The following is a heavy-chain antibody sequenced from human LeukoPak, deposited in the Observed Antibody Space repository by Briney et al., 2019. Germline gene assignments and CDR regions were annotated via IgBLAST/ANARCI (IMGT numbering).Heavy chain of an antibody. CDR2: ISSSGSTI. CDR1: GFTFSDYY. D-gene: IGHD3-16*02. CDR3: AKGPPYYDYVWGSYRLDY. J-gene: IGHJ4*02. Sequence: GGSLRLSCAASGFTFSDYYMSWIRQAPGKGLEWVSYISSSGSTIYYADSVKGRFTISRDNAKNSLYLQMNSLRAEDTAVYYCAKGPPYYDYVWGSYRLDYWGQGTLVTVSS. V-gene: IGHV3-11*01.